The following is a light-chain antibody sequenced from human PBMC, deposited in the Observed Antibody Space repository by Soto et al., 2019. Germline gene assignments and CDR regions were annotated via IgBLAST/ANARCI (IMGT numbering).Light chain of an antibody. CDR1: QTISSW. CDR2: RAS. Sequence: DIQMTQSPSTLSGSVGDRVTISFRASQTISSWLAWYQQNPETAPKLLIYRASTLKSGVPSRFSGSGSGTEFTLTTSSLQPDNFAPYYCQHYNSYSEAFGQGTKADIK. J-gene: IGKJ1*01. V-gene: IGKV1-5*03. CDR3: QHYNSYSEA.